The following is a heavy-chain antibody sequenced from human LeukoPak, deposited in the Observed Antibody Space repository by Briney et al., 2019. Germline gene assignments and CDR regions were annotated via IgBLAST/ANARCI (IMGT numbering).Heavy chain of an antibody. CDR3: ARDPLGGQLLQDNWFDP. CDR1: GFTFSSYV. J-gene: IGHJ5*02. V-gene: IGHV3-7*01. Sequence: GGSLRLSCAASGFTFSSYVMNWVRQAPGKGLEWVANIKQDGSEKYYVDSVKGRFTISRDNAKNSLYLQMNSLRAEDTAVYYCARDPLGGQLLQDNWFDPWGQGTLVTVSS. D-gene: IGHD2-2*01. CDR2: IKQDGSEK.